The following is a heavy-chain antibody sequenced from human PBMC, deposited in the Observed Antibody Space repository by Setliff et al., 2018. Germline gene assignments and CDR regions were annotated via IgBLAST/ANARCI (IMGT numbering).Heavy chain of an antibody. D-gene: IGHD3-16*02. CDR2: IYYRGST. CDR3: ARDLYDYVWGTYRYHDAFDI. Sequence: SETLSLTCTVSGGSISSSSYYWGWIRQPPGKGPEWIGSIYYRGSTYYNPSLKSRVTISIDTSKNQFSLKLSSVTAADTAVYYCARDLYDYVWGTYRYHDAFDIWGQGTMVTAS. J-gene: IGHJ3*02. V-gene: IGHV4-39*07. CDR1: GGSISSSSYY.